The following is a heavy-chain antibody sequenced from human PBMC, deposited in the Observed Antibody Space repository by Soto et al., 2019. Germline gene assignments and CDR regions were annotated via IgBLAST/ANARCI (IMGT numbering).Heavy chain of an antibody. Sequence: QVQLVQSGAEVKKPGSSVKVSCKASGGTFNNYAISWVRQAPGQGLEWMGGIVPIFNTSHFAEKFQGRLTLTADKSTSTAFMELIGLRSDDTAVYFCATQQQLTTFKFWGQGTLVSVSS. CDR3: ATQQQLTTFKF. D-gene: IGHD6-13*01. CDR1: GGTFNNYA. J-gene: IGHJ4*02. CDR2: IVPIFNTS. V-gene: IGHV1-69*06.